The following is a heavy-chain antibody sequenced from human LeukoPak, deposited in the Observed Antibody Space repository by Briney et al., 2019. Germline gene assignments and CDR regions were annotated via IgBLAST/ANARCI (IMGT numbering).Heavy chain of an antibody. V-gene: IGHV1-8*03. CDR3: ARGGGYCSGGSCYYYYYMDV. Sequence: ASVKVSCKACEYTFTSYDINCVRQGTGQGLEWMGGMNPNSGNTGYAQKFQGRVTITRNTSISTAYMELSSLRSEDTAVYYCARGGGYCSGGSCYYYYYMDVWGKGTTVTVSS. CDR1: EYTFTSYD. D-gene: IGHD2-15*01. CDR2: MNPNSGNT. J-gene: IGHJ6*03.